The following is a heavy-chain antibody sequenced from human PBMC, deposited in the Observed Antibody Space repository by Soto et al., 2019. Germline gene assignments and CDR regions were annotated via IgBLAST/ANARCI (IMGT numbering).Heavy chain of an antibody. D-gene: IGHD6-13*01. CDR1: GGSFSGYY. V-gene: IGHV4-34*01. J-gene: IGHJ4*02. CDR3: ARGALSDNRKGYLNY. Sequence: SETLSLTCAVYGGSFSGYYWSWIRQPPGEGLEWIGEINHSGSTNYNPSLKSRVTISEDTSKNQFFLNLSSVTAADTAIYYCARGALSDNRKGYLNYWGQGTLVTVSS. CDR2: INHSGST.